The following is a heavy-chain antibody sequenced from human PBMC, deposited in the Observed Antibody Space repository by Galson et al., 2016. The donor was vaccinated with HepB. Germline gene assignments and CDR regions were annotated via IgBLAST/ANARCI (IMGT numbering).Heavy chain of an antibody. V-gene: IGHV4-4*02. CDR3: ARDLTIAARLRYLDY. D-gene: IGHD6-6*01. Sequence: SETLSLTCAVSGGSIDSYTWWTWVRQPPGKGLEWIGEIHHSGATKYNPSLKSRVTISVDKSKNQFSLKVSSVTAADTAIYYCARDLTIAARLRYLDYWGQGILVTVSS. J-gene: IGHJ4*02. CDR2: IHHSGAT. CDR1: GGSIDSYTW.